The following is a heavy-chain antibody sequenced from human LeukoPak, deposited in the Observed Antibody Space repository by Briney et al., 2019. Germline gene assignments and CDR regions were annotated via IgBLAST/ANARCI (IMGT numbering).Heavy chain of an antibody. V-gene: IGHV4-34*01. D-gene: IGHD2-15*01. CDR1: GGSSSGYY. Sequence: SETLSLACGVYGGSSSGYYWNWIRQPPGKGLEWIGEINHSGSTNYNPSLKSRVTISVDTSKSQFSLKLSSVTAADTAVYYCATDSWDYWGQGTLVTVSS. CDR3: ATDSWDY. J-gene: IGHJ4*02. CDR2: INHSGST.